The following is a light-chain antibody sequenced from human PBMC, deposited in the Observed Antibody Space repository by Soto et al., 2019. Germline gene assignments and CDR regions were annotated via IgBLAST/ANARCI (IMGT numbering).Light chain of an antibody. CDR1: QDISNF. Sequence: DIQMTQSPSSLSASVGDRVTITCQASQDISNFLNGYQQKPGTAPKLLIYAASNLEAGVPSKFRGSGSGTDFIFIIHCLQPADIATYYCPQYQNLPITFGPGTQVAVK. CDR2: AAS. J-gene: IGKJ3*01. V-gene: IGKV1-33*01. CDR3: PQYQNLPIT.